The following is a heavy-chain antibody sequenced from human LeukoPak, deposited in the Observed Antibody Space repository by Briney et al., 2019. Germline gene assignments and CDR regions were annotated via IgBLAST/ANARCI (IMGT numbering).Heavy chain of an antibody. CDR1: GFTFSSYS. CDR2: ISSSSSYI. Sequence: PGGSLRLSCAASGFTFSSYSMNWVRQAPGKGLKWVSSISSSSSYIYYADSVKGRFTISRDNAKNSLYLQMNSLRAEDTAVYYCARLEGSGKLGWFDPWGQGTLVTVSS. D-gene: IGHD3-10*01. J-gene: IGHJ5*02. CDR3: ARLEGSGKLGWFDP. V-gene: IGHV3-21*01.